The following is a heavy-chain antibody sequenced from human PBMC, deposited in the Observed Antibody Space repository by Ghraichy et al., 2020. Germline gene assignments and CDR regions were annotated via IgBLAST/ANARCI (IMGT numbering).Heavy chain of an antibody. CDR1: GHTFTSYD. CDR2: MNPNSGDT. Sequence: ASVKVSCKASGHTFTSYDINWVRQATGQGLEWMGWMNPNSGDTGYAQKFQGRVTMTRNTSISTAYMELSSLRSEDTAVYYCAGGTGTSYYAYWGQGTLVTVSS. CDR3: AGGTGTSYYAY. V-gene: IGHV1-8*01. D-gene: IGHD1-7*01. J-gene: IGHJ4*02.